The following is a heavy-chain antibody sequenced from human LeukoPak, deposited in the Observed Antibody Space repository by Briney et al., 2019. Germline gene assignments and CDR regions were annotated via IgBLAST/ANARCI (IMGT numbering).Heavy chain of an antibody. CDR2: IRSKANSYAT. V-gene: IGHV3-73*01. CDR1: GFTFSGSA. CDR3: ARDSGEGSGWHTYPSY. Sequence: PGGSLRLSCAASGFTFSGSAMHWVRQASGKGLEWVGRIRSKANSYATAYAASVKGRFTISRDDSKNTAYLQMNSLRAEDTAVYYCARDSGEGSGWHTYPSYWGQGTLVTVSS. D-gene: IGHD6-19*01. J-gene: IGHJ4*02.